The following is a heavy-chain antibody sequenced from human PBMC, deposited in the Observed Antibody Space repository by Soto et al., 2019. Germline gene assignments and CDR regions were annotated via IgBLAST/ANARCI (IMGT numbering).Heavy chain of an antibody. D-gene: IGHD4-17*01. V-gene: IGHV3-7*01. Sequence: ESGGGLVQPGGSLRLSCAASEFTFSQHWMSWVRQALGKGLEWVADIKPDGSEKYYVDSVKGRFTISRDNAKNSVYLQMNSLRAEDTAVYYCARGHYGRDYWGQGTLVTVSS. CDR2: IKPDGSEK. J-gene: IGHJ4*02. CDR1: EFTFSQHW. CDR3: ARGHYGRDY.